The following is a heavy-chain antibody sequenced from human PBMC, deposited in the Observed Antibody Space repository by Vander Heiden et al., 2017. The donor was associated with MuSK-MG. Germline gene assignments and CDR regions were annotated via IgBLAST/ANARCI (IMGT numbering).Heavy chain of an antibody. CDR2: IYYSGST. Sequence: QVQLQESGPGLVKPSETLSLTCTVSGGSVSSGSYYWSWIRQPPGKGLEWIGYIYYSGSTNYNPSLKSRVTISVDTSKNQFSLKLSSVTAADTAVYYCARRDYHFDYWGQGTLVTVSS. D-gene: IGHD4-17*01. CDR3: ARRDYHFDY. J-gene: IGHJ4*02. V-gene: IGHV4-61*01. CDR1: GGSVSSGSYY.